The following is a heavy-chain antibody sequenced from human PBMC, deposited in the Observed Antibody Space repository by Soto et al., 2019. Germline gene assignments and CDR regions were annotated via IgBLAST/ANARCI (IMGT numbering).Heavy chain of an antibody. CDR1: GFTFSSYW. D-gene: IGHD3-3*01. CDR2: INEDGSEK. V-gene: IGHV3-7*01. CDR3: ARRITIFGVIRGGSLGY. Sequence: GGSLRLSCAGSGFTFSSYWMSWVRQAPGKGLEWVANINEDGSEKYYVDSVKGRFTISRDNAKKSLYLQMNSLRAEDTAVYYCARRITIFGVIRGGSLGYWGQGTLVTVSS. J-gene: IGHJ4*02.